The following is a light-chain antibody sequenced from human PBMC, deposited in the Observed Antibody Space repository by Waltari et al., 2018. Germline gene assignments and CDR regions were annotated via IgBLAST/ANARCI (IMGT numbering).Light chain of an antibody. CDR2: DVS. J-gene: IGLJ1*01. CDR1: STDVGGYDY. CDR3: SLYTTISTLGGV. V-gene: IGLV2-14*03. Sequence: HYALTQPASVSGSPGQSITMSCTGTSTDVGGYDYVSWYQQHPGKAPKLMIYDVSNRPSGVSNRFSGSKSGSTASLTISGLQAEDEADYYCSLYTTISTLGGVFGTGTKVTVL.